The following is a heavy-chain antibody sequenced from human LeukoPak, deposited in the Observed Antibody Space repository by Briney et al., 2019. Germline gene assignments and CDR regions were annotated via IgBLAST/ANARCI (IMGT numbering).Heavy chain of an antibody. Sequence: GASVKVSCKASGGTFTSYAISWVRQAPGQGLEWMGRINPNRGIANYAQKFQGRVTITTDTSTSTAYMELSSLRSEDTAVYYCASPSTRRYYFGMVGSGHGGQG. V-gene: IGHV1-69*04. CDR1: GGTFTSYA. D-gene: IGHD1-26*01. CDR3: ASPSTRRYYFGMVGSGH. J-gene: IGHJ1*01. CDR2: INPNRGIA.